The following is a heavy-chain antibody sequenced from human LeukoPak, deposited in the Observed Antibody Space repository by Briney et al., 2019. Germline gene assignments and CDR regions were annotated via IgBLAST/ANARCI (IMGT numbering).Heavy chain of an antibody. V-gene: IGHV4-4*07. Sequence: SETLSLTCTVSGGSISSYYWTWIRQPAGKGLEWIGRIYTTGSTKYNASLKSRVTMSVDTSKNQFSLKLSSVTAADTAVYYCARGSSYYDSTGYSDYWGQGTLVTVSS. J-gene: IGHJ4*02. CDR1: GGSISSYY. CDR2: IYTTGST. CDR3: ARGSSYYDSTGYSDY. D-gene: IGHD3-22*01.